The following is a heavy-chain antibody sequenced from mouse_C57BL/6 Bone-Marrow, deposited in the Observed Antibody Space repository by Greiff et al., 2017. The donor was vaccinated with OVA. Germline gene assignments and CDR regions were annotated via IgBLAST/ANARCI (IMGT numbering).Heavy chain of an antibody. Sequence: EVQLQQSGPELVKPGASVKISCKASGYTFTDYYMNWVKQSHGKSLEWIGDINPNNGGTSYNQKFKGKATLTVDKSSSTAYMELRSLTSEDSAVYYCARSRPPKSWYFDVWGTGTTVTVSS. CDR2: INPNNGGT. V-gene: IGHV1-26*01. CDR1: GYTFTDYY. D-gene: IGHD6-1*01. J-gene: IGHJ1*03. CDR3: ARSRPPKSWYFDV.